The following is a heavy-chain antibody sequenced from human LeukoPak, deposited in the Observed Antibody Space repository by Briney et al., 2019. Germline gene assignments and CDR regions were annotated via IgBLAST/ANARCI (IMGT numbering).Heavy chain of an antibody. CDR1: GFSFSDYA. D-gene: IGHD3-22*01. J-gene: IGHJ3*01. CDR2: MSYDGNKE. Sequence: GGSLRLSCAASGFSFSDYAMHWVRQAPVKGLEWVAVMSYDGNKEFYADSVKGRFTISRDNSKNILYLEMNSLRPDDSSIYYCARDRTSGYFAHAAFDFWGQGTVVTVSS. V-gene: IGHV3-30*03. CDR3: ARDRTSGYFAHAAFDF.